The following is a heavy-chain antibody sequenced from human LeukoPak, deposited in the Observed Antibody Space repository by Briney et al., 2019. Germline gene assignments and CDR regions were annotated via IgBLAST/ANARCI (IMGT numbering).Heavy chain of an antibody. Sequence: GRSLRLSCTASGFTFGDHAMSWVRQAPGKGLEWVGFIRSKTYGGTTEYAASVKGRFTISRDDSKSIAYLQTNSLKTEDTAVYYYTRGPIQQWLYYGMDVWGQGTTVTVSS. CDR3: TRGPIQQWLYYGMDV. V-gene: IGHV3-49*04. J-gene: IGHJ6*02. CDR2: IRSKTYGGTT. CDR1: GFTFGDHA. D-gene: IGHD5-18*01.